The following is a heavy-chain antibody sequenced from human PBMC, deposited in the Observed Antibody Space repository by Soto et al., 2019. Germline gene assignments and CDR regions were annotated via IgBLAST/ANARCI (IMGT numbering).Heavy chain of an antibody. CDR1: GFTFSSYN. J-gene: IGHJ4*02. Sequence: GGSLRLSCAASGFTFSSYNMNWVRQAPGKGLEWVSSISSSSSYIYYADSVKGRFTISRDNAKNSLYLQMNSLRADDTAVYYCAKEHGGGTSMLTSYFDYWGRGTLVTGSS. CDR2: ISSSSSYI. V-gene: IGHV3-21*04. CDR3: AKEHGGGTSMLTSYFDY. D-gene: IGHD5-18*01.